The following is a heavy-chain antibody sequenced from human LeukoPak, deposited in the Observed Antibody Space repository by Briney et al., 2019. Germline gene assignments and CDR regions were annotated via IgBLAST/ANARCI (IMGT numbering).Heavy chain of an antibody. V-gene: IGHV4-38-2*02. Sequence: PSEALPLTCTVSGYSISSGYYWGWIRQPPGKGLEWIGSIYHSGSTYYNPSLKSRVTISVDTSKNQFSLKLSSVTAADTAVYYCARVRLVRGVLFDYWGQGTLVTVSS. CDR1: GYSISSGYY. CDR3: ARVRLVRGVLFDY. D-gene: IGHD3-10*01. CDR2: IYHSGST. J-gene: IGHJ4*02.